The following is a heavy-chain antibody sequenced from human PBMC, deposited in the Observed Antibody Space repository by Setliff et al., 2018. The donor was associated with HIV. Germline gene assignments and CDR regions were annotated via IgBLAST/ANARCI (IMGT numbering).Heavy chain of an antibody. CDR1: GYTFSSYD. V-gene: IGHV1-8*02. D-gene: IGHD3-16*02. J-gene: IGHJ6*03. CDR3: VRGGQYYRSTYYYYYMDV. CDR2: MNPNSGNT. Sequence: ASVKVSCKASGYTFSSYDINWVRQATGQGLEWMGWMNPNSGNTGYAQKFQGRVTMTRDTSISTAYMELNNLRSEDTAVYYCVRGGQYYRSTYYYYYMDVWGKGTTVTVSS.